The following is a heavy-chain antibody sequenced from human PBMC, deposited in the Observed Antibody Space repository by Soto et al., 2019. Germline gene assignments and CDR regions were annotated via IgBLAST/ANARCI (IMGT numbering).Heavy chain of an antibody. CDR2: INDSGST. CDR3: ARGLLLSYGELSRRGDHYSYLDV. D-gene: IGHD3-10*01. J-gene: IGHJ6*03. V-gene: IGHV4-34*01. Sequence: QVQLQQWGAGLLKPSEILSLTCAVYGGSFSGYQWSWIRQPPGKGQVWIGEINDSGSTTYNPSLNSRVTILTDTSKNQVSLKLCSVTGADTAVYYCARGLLLSYGELSRRGDHYSYLDVWGKGTKVTVSS. CDR1: GGSFSGYQ.